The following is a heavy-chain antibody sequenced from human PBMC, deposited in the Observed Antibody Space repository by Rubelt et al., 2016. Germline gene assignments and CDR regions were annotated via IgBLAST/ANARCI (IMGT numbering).Heavy chain of an antibody. CDR3: ARDMTQYSSSWSLDY. V-gene: IGHV3-11*01. D-gene: IGHD6-13*01. J-gene: IGHJ4*02. CDR1: GFTFSDYY. Sequence: VQLVESRGVLVQPGGSLRLSCAASGFTFSDYYMSWIRQAPGKGLEWVSYISSSGSTIYYACSVKGRFTIARDNAKNSLYLQMNSLRAEDTAVYYCARDMTQYSSSWSLDYWGQGTLVTVSS. CDR2: ISSSGSTI.